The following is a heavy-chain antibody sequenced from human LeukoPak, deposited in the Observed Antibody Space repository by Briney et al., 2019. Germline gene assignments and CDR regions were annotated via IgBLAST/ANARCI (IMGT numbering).Heavy chain of an antibody. V-gene: IGHV5-51*03. CDR1: GYIFTSYW. Sequence: TGESLTITCKGSGYIFTSYWIGWVRQMPGKGLEWMGIIYPGDSDTIYSPSFQGQVTISADKSISTAYLQWSSLKASDTAMYYCARLGRHYYDSSGYYYADYWGQGTLVTVSS. D-gene: IGHD3-22*01. J-gene: IGHJ4*02. CDR3: ARLGRHYYDSSGYYYADY. CDR2: IYPGDSDT.